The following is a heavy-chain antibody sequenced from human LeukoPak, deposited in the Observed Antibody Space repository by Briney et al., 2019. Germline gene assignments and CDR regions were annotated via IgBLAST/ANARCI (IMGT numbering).Heavy chain of an antibody. V-gene: IGHV3-23*01. J-gene: IGHJ4*02. CDR1: GFTFSSYA. Sequence: GGSLRLSCAASGFTFSSYAMSWVRQAPGKGLEWVSVIGASGGSTYYADSVKGRFTISRDNSKSTLYLQMNSLRTEDSAVYHCAKVLGQWTHALLFDSWCQGTLVTVSS. D-gene: IGHD6-19*01. CDR2: IGASGGST. CDR3: AKVLGQWTHALLFDS.